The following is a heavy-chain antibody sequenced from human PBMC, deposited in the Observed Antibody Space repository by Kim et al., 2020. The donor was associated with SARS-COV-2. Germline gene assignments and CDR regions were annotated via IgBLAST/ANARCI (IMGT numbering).Heavy chain of an antibody. D-gene: IGHD3-10*01. CDR3: ARGTGRVWFGERKFDY. CDR2: INHSGST. V-gene: IGHV4-34*01. J-gene: IGHJ4*02. Sequence: SETLSLTCAVYGGSFSGYYWSWIRQPPGKGLEWIGEINHSGSTNYNPSLKSRVTISVDTSKNQFSLKLSSVTAADTAVYYCARGTGRVWFGERKFDYWGQGTLVTVSS. CDR1: GGSFSGYY.